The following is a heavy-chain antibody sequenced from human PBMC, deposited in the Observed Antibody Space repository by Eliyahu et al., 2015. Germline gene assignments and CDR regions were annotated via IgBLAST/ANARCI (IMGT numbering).Heavy chain of an antibody. D-gene: IGHD5-18*01. CDR2: IYYSGST. CDR3: ARYVGHTYGFLY. V-gene: IGHV4-39*01. J-gene: IGHJ4*02. CDR1: GXSVSSTSYY. Sequence: QVQLQESGPGLVRPSETLSLTCTVXGXSVSSTSYYWGWIRQPPGKGLEWIGSIYYSGSTYYNPSLKSRVTISVDTSKNQFSLKLSSVTAADTAVYYCARYVGHTYGFLYWGQGTLVTVSS.